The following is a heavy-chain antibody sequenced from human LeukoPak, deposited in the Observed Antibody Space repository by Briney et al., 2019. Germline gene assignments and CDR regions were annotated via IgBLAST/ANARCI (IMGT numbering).Heavy chain of an antibody. J-gene: IGHJ6*02. D-gene: IGHD2-2*01. CDR2: INPNSGGT. CDR3: ARTVVVVPAALYGMDV. CDR1: GYTFTGYY. Sequence: GASVKVSCKVSGYTFTGYYMHWVRQAPGQGLEWMGWINPNSGGTNYAQKFQGRVTMTRDTSISTAYMELSRLRSDDTAVYYCARTVVVVPAALYGMDVWGQGTTVTVSS. V-gene: IGHV1-2*02.